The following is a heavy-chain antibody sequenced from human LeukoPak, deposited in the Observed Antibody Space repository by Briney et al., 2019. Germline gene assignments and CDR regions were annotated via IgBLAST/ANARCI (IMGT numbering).Heavy chain of an antibody. CDR3: ARASVFGPRGIYYCDY. J-gene: IGHJ4*02. V-gene: IGHV1-69*13. CDR1: GGTFSSYA. CDR2: IIPIFGTA. D-gene: IGHD3-10*02. Sequence: SVKVSCKASGGTFSSYAISWVRQAPGQGLEWMGGIIPIFGTANYAQKFQGRVTITADESTSTAYMELSSLRSEDTAVYYCARASVFGPRGIYYCDYWGQGTLVTVSS.